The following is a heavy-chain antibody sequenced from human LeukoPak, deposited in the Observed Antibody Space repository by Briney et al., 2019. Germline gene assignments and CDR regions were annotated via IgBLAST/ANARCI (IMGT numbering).Heavy chain of an antibody. D-gene: IGHD3-10*01. J-gene: IGHJ4*02. CDR3: GWDGSGSYTVDY. V-gene: IGHV3-30*02. CDR2: IRHDGTNQ. Sequence: PGGSLRLSCAASGFTFSSYGIHWVRQAPGKGLEWVTFIRHDGTNQHYGDSVKGRFTISRDNLKNTVFLQMNRVRAEDTAVYYCGWDGSGSYTVDYWGQGTLVTVSS. CDR1: GFTFSSYG.